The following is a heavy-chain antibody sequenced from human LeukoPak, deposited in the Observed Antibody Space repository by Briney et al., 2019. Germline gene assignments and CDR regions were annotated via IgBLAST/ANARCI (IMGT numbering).Heavy chain of an antibody. J-gene: IGHJ4*02. CDR3: ARQGGRVAPFGY. V-gene: IGHV3-7*01. D-gene: IGHD3-16*01. CDR1: GFTFSSYW. CDR2: IKQEGSEK. Sequence: PGGSLRLSCAASGFTFSSYWMSWVRQAPGKGLEWVANIKQEGSEKSYVDSVKGRFTISRDNANNSLNLQMNSLRAEDTAVYYCARQGGRVAPFGYWGQGTMVTVSS.